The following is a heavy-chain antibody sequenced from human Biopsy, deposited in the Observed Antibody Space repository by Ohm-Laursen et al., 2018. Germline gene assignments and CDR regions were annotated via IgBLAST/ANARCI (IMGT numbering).Heavy chain of an antibody. J-gene: IGHJ6*02. CDR2: INTNSGNA. D-gene: IGHD3-9*01. CDR1: GYTFAGYY. V-gene: IGHV1-2*02. CDR3: ARVPAYPSIDGYYGLDL. Sequence: SVKVSCKASGYTFAGYYLHWVRQAPGHGLEWMGWINTNSGNANYAQSFQGRLTVTRDTSISTAYMELTSLTFDDTAIYYCARVPAYPSIDGYYGLDLWGQGTTVIVSS.